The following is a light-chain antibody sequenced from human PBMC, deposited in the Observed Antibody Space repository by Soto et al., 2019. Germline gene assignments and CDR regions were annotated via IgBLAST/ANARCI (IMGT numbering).Light chain of an antibody. CDR2: EGT. CDR1: SRDVGGYNL. Sequence: QSALTQPASVSGCPGQSIIISCTGTSRDVGGYNLFSWYQQYPDKAPKLIIYEGTKRPSGVSNRFSGSWSGDTASLTISGLQAEDEADYYCCARADTSSVLFGGGTKLTVL. J-gene: IGLJ2*01. CDR3: CARADTSSVL. V-gene: IGLV2-23*01.